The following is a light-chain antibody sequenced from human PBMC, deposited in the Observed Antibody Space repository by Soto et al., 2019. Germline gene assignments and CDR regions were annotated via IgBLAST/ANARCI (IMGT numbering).Light chain of an antibody. CDR3: HQYETFSGT. CDR1: QSVSGW. V-gene: IGKV1-5*01. J-gene: IGKJ1*01. CDR2: DAS. Sequence: DIQMTQSPSPLSASVGDTVTVTCRASQSVSGWLAWYQQKPGEATKLLIYDASALPRGVPSRFSGSGSVTKFTLTIASLQPDDFATYYCHQYETFSGTFGPGTKVEI.